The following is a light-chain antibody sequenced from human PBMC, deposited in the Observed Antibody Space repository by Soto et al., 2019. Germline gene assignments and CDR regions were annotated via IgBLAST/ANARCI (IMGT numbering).Light chain of an antibody. CDR2: AAS. J-gene: IGKJ3*01. CDR3: QQTNTFPLR. CDR1: QGISTW. Sequence: DIQMTQSPSFVSASVGDRVTITCRASQGISTWLAWYQQKPGKAPNLLIYAASNLQNGVPSRFSGSGSGTECTLTISSLQPEDFATYYCQQTNTFPLRFGPGTKVDVK. V-gene: IGKV1-12*01.